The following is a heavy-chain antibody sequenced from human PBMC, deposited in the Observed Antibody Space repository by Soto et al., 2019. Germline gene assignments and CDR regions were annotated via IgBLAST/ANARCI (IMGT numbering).Heavy chain of an antibody. V-gene: IGHV3-9*01. D-gene: IGHD3-10*01. CDR3: AKDLTPFGELSSWFDP. CDR2: ISWNSGSI. Sequence: VQLVESGGGLVQPGRSLRLSCAASGFTFDDYAMHWVRQAPGKSLEWVSGISWNSGSIGYADSVKGRFTISRDNAKNSLYLQMNSLRAEDTALYYCAKDLTPFGELSSWFDPWGQGTLVTVSS. J-gene: IGHJ5*02. CDR1: GFTFDDYA.